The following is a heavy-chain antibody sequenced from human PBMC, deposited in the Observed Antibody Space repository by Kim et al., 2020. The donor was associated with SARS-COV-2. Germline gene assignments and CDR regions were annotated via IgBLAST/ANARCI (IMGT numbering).Heavy chain of an antibody. CDR2: IIPILGTA. D-gene: IGHD6-19*01. Sequence: SVKVSCKASGGTFSSYAISWVRQAPGQGLEWMGGIIPILGTANYAQKFQGRVTITADESTSTAYMELSSLRSEDTAVYYCARDVLNHQQWPSRYYYYGMDVWGQGTTVTVSS. V-gene: IGHV1-69*13. CDR1: GGTFSSYA. CDR3: ARDVLNHQQWPSRYYYYGMDV. J-gene: IGHJ6*02.